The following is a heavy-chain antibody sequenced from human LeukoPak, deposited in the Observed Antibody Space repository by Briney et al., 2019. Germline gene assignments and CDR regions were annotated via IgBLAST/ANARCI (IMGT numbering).Heavy chain of an antibody. Sequence: ASVKVSCKASGYTFTSYYMHWVRQAPGQGLEWMGIINPSGGSTSYAQKFQGRVTMTGDTSTSTVYMELSSLRSEDTAVYYCAREQWGYGGNSDWMYPEAQPPEYYFDYWGQGTLLTVSS. D-gene: IGHD4-23*01. CDR2: INPSGGST. CDR3: AREQWGYGGNSDWMYPEAQPPEYYFDY. CDR1: GYTFTSYY. J-gene: IGHJ4*02. V-gene: IGHV1-46*01.